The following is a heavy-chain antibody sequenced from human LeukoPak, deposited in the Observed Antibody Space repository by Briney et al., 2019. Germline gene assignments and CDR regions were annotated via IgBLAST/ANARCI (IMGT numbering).Heavy chain of an antibody. J-gene: IGHJ4*02. Sequence: PSETLSLTCNVSGGSINSYHWSWIRQPAGEGLEWIGRLYSSGSFNYNPSLKSRVSMSVDTSKNQFSLKLTSVTAADTAVYFCARGGKATVVTLWGPVILVTVS. V-gene: IGHV4-4*07. D-gene: IGHD4-23*01. CDR3: ARGGKATVVTL. CDR1: GGSINSYH. CDR2: LYSSGSF.